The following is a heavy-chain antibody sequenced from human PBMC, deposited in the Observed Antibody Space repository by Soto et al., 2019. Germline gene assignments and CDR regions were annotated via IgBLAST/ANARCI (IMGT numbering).Heavy chain of an antibody. CDR2: ISGTGGST. D-gene: IGHD6-19*01. CDR1: GFTFISYA. J-gene: IGHJ6*02. Sequence: GGSLRLSCTASGFTFISYAMSWVRQAPGKGLEWVSAISGTGGSTYYADSVKGRFTISRDNSKNTLWLQMNSLRAEDTAVYYCAKDERQWLVLNYYYYGMDVWGQGTTVTVSS. V-gene: IGHV3-23*01. CDR3: AKDERQWLVLNYYYYGMDV.